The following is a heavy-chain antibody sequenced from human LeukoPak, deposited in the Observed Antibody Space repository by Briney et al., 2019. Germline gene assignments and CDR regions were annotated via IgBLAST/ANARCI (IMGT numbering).Heavy chain of an antibody. J-gene: IGHJ4*02. CDR3: AREAGGDYFGYFDY. D-gene: IGHD4-17*01. CDR1: GYTFTGYY. CDR2: INPNSGGT. Sequence: GASVKVSCKASGYTFTGYYMHWVRQAPGQGLEWMGWINPNSGGTNYAQKFQGRVTMTRDTSISTACMELSRLRSDDTAVYYCAREAGGDYFGYFDYWGQGTLVTVSS. V-gene: IGHV1-2*02.